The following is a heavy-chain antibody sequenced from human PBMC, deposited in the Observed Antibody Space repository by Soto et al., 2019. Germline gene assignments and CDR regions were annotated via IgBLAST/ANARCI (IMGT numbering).Heavy chain of an antibody. CDR3: ALRKTGSYFDY. CDR1: GFTFSNYA. Sequence: GGSLRLSCAGSGFTFSNYAMSWVRQAPGTGLGWVSGIGASGAGTYYADSVKGRFTISRDNSKNTLHLQMNSLRAEDTAVYYCALRKTGSYFDYWGQGTLVTVSS. J-gene: IGHJ4*02. V-gene: IGHV3-23*01. CDR2: IGASGAGT. D-gene: IGHD1-26*01.